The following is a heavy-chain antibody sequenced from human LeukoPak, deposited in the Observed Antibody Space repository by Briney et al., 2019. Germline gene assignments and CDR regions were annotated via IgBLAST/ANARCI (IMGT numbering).Heavy chain of an antibody. CDR2: IYYSGST. V-gene: IGHV4-59*12. CDR3: ARVFGELYQYYFDY. D-gene: IGHD3-10*01. Sequence: SETLSLTCAVYGGSFSGYYWSWIRQPPGKGLEWIGYIYYSGSTNYNPSLKSRVTISVDTSKNQFSLKLSSVTAADTAVYYCARVFGELYQYYFDYWGQGTLVTVSS. J-gene: IGHJ4*02. CDR1: GGSFSGYY.